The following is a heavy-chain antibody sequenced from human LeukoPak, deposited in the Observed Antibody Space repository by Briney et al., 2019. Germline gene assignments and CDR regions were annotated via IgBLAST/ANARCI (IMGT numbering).Heavy chain of an antibody. D-gene: IGHD6-19*01. CDR1: GGSISTYY. Sequence: PSETLSLTCTVSGGSISTYYWSWIRQPPGKGLEWIGYIYYSGSTNYNPSLKSRVTISVDTSKNQFSLKLSSVTAADTAVYYCARADSSGWYPLYYFDYWGQGTLVTVSS. J-gene: IGHJ4*02. CDR3: ARADSSGWYPLYYFDY. CDR2: IYYSGST. V-gene: IGHV4-59*08.